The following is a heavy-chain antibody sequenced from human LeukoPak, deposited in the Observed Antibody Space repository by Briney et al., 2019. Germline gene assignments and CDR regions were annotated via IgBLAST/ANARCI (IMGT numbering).Heavy chain of an antibody. J-gene: IGHJ3*01. CDR3: ARRGTDASFSFFDV. CDR2: ISGDTTYI. D-gene: IGHD1-1*01. Sequence: PGGSLRPSCAASGFTFSSYTMHWVRQIPGERPEWVSSISGDTTYIYYADSLKGRFTISRDNTNTSLFLQMNSLRAEDTATYFCARRGTDASFSFFDVWGQGTMVTVSS. CDR1: GFTFSSYT. V-gene: IGHV3-21*01.